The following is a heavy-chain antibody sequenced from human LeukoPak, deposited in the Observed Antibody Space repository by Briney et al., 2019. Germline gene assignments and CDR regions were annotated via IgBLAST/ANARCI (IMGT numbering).Heavy chain of an antibody. J-gene: IGHJ4*02. V-gene: IGHV3-23*01. CDR3: AKPSLKEWLVQDYYFDY. CDR2: ISGSGGST. D-gene: IGHD6-19*01. CDR1: GFTFSGYA. Sequence: GGSLRLSCAASGFTFSGYAMSWVRQAPGKGLEWVSAISGSGGSTYYADSVKGRFTISRDNSKNTLYLQMNSLRAEDTAVYYCAKPSLKEWLVQDYYFDYWGQGTLVTVSS.